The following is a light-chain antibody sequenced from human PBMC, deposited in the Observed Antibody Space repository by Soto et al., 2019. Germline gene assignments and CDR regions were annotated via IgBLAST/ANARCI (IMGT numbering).Light chain of an antibody. Sequence: DIQMTQSPSSVSASVGDRVTISCRASQGLTTWLAWYQQKPGRAPKLLIYAASTLQSGVPSRFSGSGSGTEFTLTISSLFPDDFATYYCQQDHDDSWTFGQGTKVDI. J-gene: IGKJ1*01. CDR3: QQDHDDSWT. V-gene: IGKV1-12*01. CDR2: AAS. CDR1: QGLTTW.